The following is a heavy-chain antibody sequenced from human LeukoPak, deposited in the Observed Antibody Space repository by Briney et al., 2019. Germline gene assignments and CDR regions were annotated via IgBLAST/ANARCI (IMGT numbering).Heavy chain of an antibody. Sequence: GGSLRLSCAASGFAFSSYAMTWVRQAPGKGLEWVSGISGGGAATYYADSVKGRFTISRDNSKNTLYLQMNSLRAEDTALYYCAKDFSDSTGYYNWFDTWRQGTLVTVSS. CDR1: GFAFSSYA. V-gene: IGHV3-23*01. CDR2: ISGGGAAT. J-gene: IGHJ5*02. CDR3: AKDFSDSTGYYNWFDT. D-gene: IGHD3-22*01.